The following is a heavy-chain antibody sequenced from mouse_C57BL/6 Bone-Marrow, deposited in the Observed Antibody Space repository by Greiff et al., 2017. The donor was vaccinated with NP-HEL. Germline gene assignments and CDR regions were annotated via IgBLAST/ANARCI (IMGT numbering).Heavy chain of an antibody. V-gene: IGHV2-2*01. D-gene: IGHD3-3*01. CDR1: GFSLTSYG. Sequence: QVQLKESGPGLVQPSQSLSITCTVSGFSLTSYGVHWVRQSPGKGLEWLGVIWRGGSTDYNAAFISRLSISKDNSKSQVFFKMNSLQADDTAIYYCARERGLRGGYAMDYWGQGTSVTVSS. J-gene: IGHJ4*01. CDR2: IWRGGST. CDR3: ARERGLRGGYAMDY.